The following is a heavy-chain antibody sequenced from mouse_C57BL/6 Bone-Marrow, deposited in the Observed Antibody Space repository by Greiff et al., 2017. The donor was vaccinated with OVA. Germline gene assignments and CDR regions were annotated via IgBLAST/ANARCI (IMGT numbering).Heavy chain of an antibody. J-gene: IGHJ1*03. Sequence: QVQLQQSGPGLVQPSQSLSITCTVSGFSLTSYGVHWVRQPPGKGLEWLGVIWSGGSTDYNAAFISRLSISKDNSKSQVFFKMNSLQADDTAIYYCAKGHYYGSPWYFDVWGTGTTVTVSS. CDR1: GFSLTSYG. CDR2: IWSGGST. CDR3: AKGHYYGSPWYFDV. V-gene: IGHV2-4*01. D-gene: IGHD1-1*01.